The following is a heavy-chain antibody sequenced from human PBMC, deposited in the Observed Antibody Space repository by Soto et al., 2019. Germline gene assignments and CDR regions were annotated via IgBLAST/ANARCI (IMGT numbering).Heavy chain of an antibody. CDR3: ARVPSTDYYYDILTGPNDGADY. CDR2: IYYSGST. J-gene: IGHJ4*02. CDR1: GGSVSSGSYY. Sequence: SETLSVTCTVSGGSVSSGSYYWGWIRQPPGKGLEWIGSIYYSGSTYYNPSLKSRVTISVDTSKNQFSLKLSSVTAADTAVYYCARVPSTDYYYDILTGPNDGADYWGQGTLVTVSS. V-gene: IGHV4-39*07. D-gene: IGHD3-9*01.